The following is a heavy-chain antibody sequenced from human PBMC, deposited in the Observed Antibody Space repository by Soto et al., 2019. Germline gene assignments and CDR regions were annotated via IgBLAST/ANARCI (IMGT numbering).Heavy chain of an antibody. V-gene: IGHV1-18*01. CDR3: ARPPYIRGYSGYDFFAPLDY. D-gene: IGHD5-12*01. J-gene: IGHJ4*02. CDR2: ISAYNGNT. CDR1: GYTFTSYG. Sequence: ASVKVSCKASGYTFTSYGISWVRQAPGQGLEWMGWISAYNGNTNYAQKLQGRVTMTTDTSTSTAYMELRSLRSDDTAVYYCARPPYIRGYSGYDFFAPLDYWGQGTLVTVSS.